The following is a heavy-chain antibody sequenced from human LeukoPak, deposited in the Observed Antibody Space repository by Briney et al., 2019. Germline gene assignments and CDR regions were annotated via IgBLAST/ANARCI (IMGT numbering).Heavy chain of an antibody. V-gene: IGHV4-39*01. Sequence: SETLSLTCTVSGGSISSSSYYWGWIRQPPGKGLEWIGSIYYSGSTYYNPSLRSRVTISVNTSKNQFSLKLSSVTAADTAVYYCARLFTMVRGLFRGDFDYWGQGTLVTVSS. J-gene: IGHJ4*02. D-gene: IGHD3-10*01. CDR1: GGSISSSSYY. CDR3: ARLFTMVRGLFRGDFDY. CDR2: IYYSGST.